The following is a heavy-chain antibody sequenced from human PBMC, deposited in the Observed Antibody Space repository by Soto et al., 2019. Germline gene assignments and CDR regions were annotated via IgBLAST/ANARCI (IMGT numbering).Heavy chain of an antibody. CDR2: VYWDDDK. D-gene: IGHD3-3*01. V-gene: IGHV2-5*02. J-gene: IGHJ4*02. CDR3: ARSAIFGVVDFAS. Sequence: QITLKESGPTLVKPTQTLTLTCTFSGFSLSSRGVAVGWIRQPPGKALEWLALVYWDDDKRYSQSLRSKLTITKDTSKNQVGLTVTNMDPVDTATYFCARSAIFGVVDFASWGQGTLVTVYS. CDR1: GFSLSSRGVA.